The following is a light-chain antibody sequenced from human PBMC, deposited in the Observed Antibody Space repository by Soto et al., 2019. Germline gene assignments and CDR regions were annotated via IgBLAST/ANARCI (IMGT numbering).Light chain of an antibody. V-gene: IGLV1-51*02. CDR3: ETWDSSLSAGV. CDR1: SSNIGNNY. J-gene: IGLJ3*02. CDR2: ENN. Sequence: QSVLTQPPSVSAAPGQKVTISCSGSSSNIGNNYASWYQQIPGTAPKLLIYENNKRPSGIPDRFSGSKSGTSATLGITGLQTGDEADYYCETWDSSLSAGVFGGGTKLTVL.